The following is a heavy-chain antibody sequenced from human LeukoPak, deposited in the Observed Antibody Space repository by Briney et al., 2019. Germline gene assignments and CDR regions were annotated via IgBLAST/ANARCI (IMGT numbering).Heavy chain of an antibody. V-gene: IGHV1-8*01. Sequence: ASVKVSCKASGYTFTSYDINWVRQATGQGLEWMGWMNPNSGNTGYAQKFQGRVTMTRNTSISTAYMELSSLRSEDTAVYYCARPYDSSGYCDYWGQGTLVTVSS. CDR2: MNPNSGNT. J-gene: IGHJ4*02. CDR3: ARPYDSSGYCDY. D-gene: IGHD3-22*01. CDR1: GYTFTSYD.